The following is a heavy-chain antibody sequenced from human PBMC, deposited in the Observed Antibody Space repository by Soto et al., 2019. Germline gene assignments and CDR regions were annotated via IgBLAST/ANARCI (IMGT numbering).Heavy chain of an antibody. CDR1: GGSIIYYY. V-gene: IGHV4-59*08. Sequence: PLETLSLTCTVSGGSIIYYYWSWIRQPPGKGLEWIGYIYYSGTTDYSPSLKSRVTISVDTSKNQFSLKLSSVTAADSAIYYCARQSGGYYYYGMDVWGQGTTVTVSS. D-gene: IGHD1-26*01. J-gene: IGHJ6*02. CDR2: IYYSGTT. CDR3: ARQSGGYYYYGMDV.